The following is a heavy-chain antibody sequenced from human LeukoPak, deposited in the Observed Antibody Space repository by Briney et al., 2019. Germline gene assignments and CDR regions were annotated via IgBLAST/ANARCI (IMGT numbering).Heavy chain of an antibody. CDR1: GYTFTSYY. CDR2: IIPIFGTA. V-gene: IGHV1-69*13. J-gene: IGHJ4*02. D-gene: IGHD3-9*01. CDR3: ARALTYYDILTGYYPGDY. Sequence: SVKVSCKASGYTFTSYYMHWVRQAPGQGLEWMGGIIPIFGTANYAQKFQGRVTITADESTSTAYMELSSLRSEDTAVYYCARALTYYDILTGYYPGDYWGQGTLVTASS.